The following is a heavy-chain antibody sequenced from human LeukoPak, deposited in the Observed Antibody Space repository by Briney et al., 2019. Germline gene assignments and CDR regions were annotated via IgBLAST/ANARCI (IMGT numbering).Heavy chain of an antibody. CDR1: GFTFSSYG. Sequence: GGSLRLSCAASGFTFSSYGMHWVRQAPGKGLEWVAVISYDGSNKYYADSVKGRFTISRDNSKNTLYLQMNSLRAEDTAVYYCARAYYYDSSGYWGQGTLVTVSS. D-gene: IGHD3-22*01. J-gene: IGHJ4*02. CDR3: ARAYYYDSSGY. V-gene: IGHV3-30*03. CDR2: ISYDGSNK.